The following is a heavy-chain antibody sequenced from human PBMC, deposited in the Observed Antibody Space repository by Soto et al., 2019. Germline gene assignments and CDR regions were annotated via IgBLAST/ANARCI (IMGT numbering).Heavy chain of an antibody. Sequence: SETLSLTCAVYGGSFSGYYWSWIRQPPGKGLEWIGEINHSGSTNYNPSLKSRVTISVDTSKNQFSLKLSSVTAADTAVYYCARGGGLGYCSGGSCYGFDYWGQGTLVTVSS. CDR3: ARGGGLGYCSGGSCYGFDY. V-gene: IGHV4-34*01. J-gene: IGHJ4*02. CDR1: GGSFSGYY. D-gene: IGHD2-15*01. CDR2: INHSGST.